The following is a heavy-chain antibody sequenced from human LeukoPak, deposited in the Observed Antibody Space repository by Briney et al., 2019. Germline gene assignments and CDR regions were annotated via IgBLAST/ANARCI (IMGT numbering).Heavy chain of an antibody. Sequence: SETLSLTCTVSGGSISSYYWSWIRQPAGKGLEWIGRIYTSGSTNYNPSLKSRVTMSVDTFKNQFSLKLSSVTAADTAVYYCAREGDSSGYYESTFDYWGQGTLVTVSS. D-gene: IGHD3-22*01. CDR1: GGSISSYY. J-gene: IGHJ4*02. CDR2: IYTSGST. V-gene: IGHV4-4*07. CDR3: AREGDSSGYYESTFDY.